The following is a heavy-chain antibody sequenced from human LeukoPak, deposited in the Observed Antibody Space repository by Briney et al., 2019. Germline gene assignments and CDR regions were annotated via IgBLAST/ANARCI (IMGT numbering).Heavy chain of an antibody. J-gene: IGHJ6*02. CDR3: ARESINYYGSGSSPFGMDV. V-gene: IGHV3-49*03. CDR1: GFTFGDYA. CDR2: IRSKAYGGTT. Sequence: GGSLRLSCTASGFTFGDYAMSWFRQAPGKGLEWVGFIRSKAYGGTTEYAASVKGRFTISRDDSKSIAYLQMNSLKTEDTAVYYCARESINYYGSGSSPFGMDVWGQGTTVTVSS. D-gene: IGHD3-10*01.